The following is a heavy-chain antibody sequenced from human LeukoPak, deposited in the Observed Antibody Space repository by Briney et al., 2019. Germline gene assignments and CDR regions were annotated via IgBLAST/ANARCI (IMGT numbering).Heavy chain of an antibody. D-gene: IGHD1-26*01. J-gene: IGHJ3*02. V-gene: IGHV4-39*01. CDR3: ARMVRKVGAHDAFDI. Sequence: SETLSLTCTVSGGSISSSSYYWGWIRQPPGKGLEWIGSIYYSGSTYYNPSLKSRVTISVDTSKNQFSLKLSSVTAADTAVYYCARMVRKVGAHDAFDIWGQGTMVTVSS. CDR2: IYYSGST. CDR1: GGSISSSSYY.